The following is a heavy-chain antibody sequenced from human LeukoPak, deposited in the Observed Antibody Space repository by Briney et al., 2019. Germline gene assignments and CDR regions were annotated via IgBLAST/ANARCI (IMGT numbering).Heavy chain of an antibody. V-gene: IGHV3-23*01. CDR1: GFTFSSYA. J-gene: IGHJ4*02. CDR2: ISGSGGST. Sequence: GGSLRLSCAASGFTFSSYAMSWVRQAPGKGLEWVSAISGSGGSTYYADSVKGRFTISRDNSKNTLYLQMNSLRAEDTAVYYCARDRGTYYDFWSGYSASAYWGQGTLVTVSS. D-gene: IGHD3-3*01. CDR3: ARDRGTYYDFWSGYSASAY.